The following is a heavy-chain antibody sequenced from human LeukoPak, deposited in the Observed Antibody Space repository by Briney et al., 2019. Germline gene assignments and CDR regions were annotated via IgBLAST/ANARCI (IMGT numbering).Heavy chain of an antibody. CDR3: ARETQQWPPPGYYGMDV. D-gene: IGHD6-19*01. V-gene: IGHV4-4*07. CDR2: IYTSGST. CDR1: GGSISSYY. Sequence: PSETLSPTCTVSGGSISSYYWSWIRQPAGKGLEWIGRIYTSGSTNYNPSLKSRVAMSVDTSKNQFSLKLSSVTAADTAVYYCARETQQWPPPGYYGMDVWGQGTTVTVSS. J-gene: IGHJ6*02.